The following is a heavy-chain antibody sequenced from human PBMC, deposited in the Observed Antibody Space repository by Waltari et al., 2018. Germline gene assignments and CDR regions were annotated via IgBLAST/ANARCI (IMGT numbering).Heavy chain of an antibody. CDR3: AREPVAGTRWFDP. CDR2: INHSGST. D-gene: IGHD6-19*01. CDR1: GGSFSGYY. J-gene: IGHJ5*02. V-gene: IGHV4-34*01. Sequence: QLQLQQWGAGLLKPSETLSLTCAVYGGSFSGYYWSWIRQPPGKGLEWIGEINHSGSTNDNPSIKSRVTIAVDTAKNQFSLKLSSVTAADTAVYYGAREPVAGTRWFDPWGQGTLVTVSS.